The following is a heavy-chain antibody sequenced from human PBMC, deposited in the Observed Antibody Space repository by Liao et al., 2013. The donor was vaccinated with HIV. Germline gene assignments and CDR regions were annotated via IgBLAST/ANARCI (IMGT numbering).Heavy chain of an antibody. CDR1: GGSISSYY. CDR3: ARLRRSGKHN. D-gene: IGHD3-10*01. J-gene: IGHJ4*02. V-gene: IGHV4-59*12. CDR2: IYYSGST. Sequence: QVQLQQWGAGLLKPSETLSLTCTVSGGSISSYYWSWIRQPPGKGLEWIGYIYYSGSTNYNPSLKSRVTMSVDTSKSQFSLKLSSVTAADTAVYYCARLRRSGKHNWGQGTLVTVSS.